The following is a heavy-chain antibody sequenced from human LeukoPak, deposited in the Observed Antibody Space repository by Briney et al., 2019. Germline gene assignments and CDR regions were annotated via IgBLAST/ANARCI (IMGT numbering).Heavy chain of an antibody. CDR1: GLTFSGYP. J-gene: IGHJ3*01. CDR2: ISSNGGNT. CDR3: VKDLDDYPPSDAFDL. Sequence: GGSLRLSCSASGLTFSGYPMHWVRQAPGKGLESVSSISSNGGNTHYADSVKGRFTISRDNSKNTLYLQMSSLRAEDTAVYYCVKDLDDYPPSDAFDLWGQGTMVTVSS. D-gene: IGHD5-24*01. V-gene: IGHV3-64D*06.